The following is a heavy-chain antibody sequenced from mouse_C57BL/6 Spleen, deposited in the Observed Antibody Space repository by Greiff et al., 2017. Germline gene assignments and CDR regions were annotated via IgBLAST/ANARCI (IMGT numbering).Heavy chain of an antibody. V-gene: IGHV1-80*01. CDR1: GYAFSSYW. D-gene: IGHD1-1*01. CDR2: IYPGVGDT. J-gene: IGHJ2*01. CDR3: ARPPSHYYGSSYFDY. Sequence: LQQSGASVKISCKASGYAFSSYWMNWVKQRPGKGLEWIGQIYPGVGDTNYNGKFKGKATLTADKSSSTAYMQLSSLTSEDSAVYFCARPPSHYYGSSYFDYWGQGTTLTVSS.